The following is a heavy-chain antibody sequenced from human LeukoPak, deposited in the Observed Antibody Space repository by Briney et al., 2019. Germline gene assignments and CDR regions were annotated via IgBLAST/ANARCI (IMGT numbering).Heavy chain of an antibody. Sequence: RGSLRLSCAASGFTFRIYAMAWVRQAPGKGLEWVSAISGSGDNTYYANSVKGRFTISRDNSKNTQYLQMDSLRADDTAVYFCVKKGGYDSSGYYPLDYWGQGTLVTVSS. CDR2: ISGSGDNT. D-gene: IGHD3-22*01. J-gene: IGHJ4*02. CDR1: GFTFRIYA. CDR3: VKKGGYDSSGYYPLDY. V-gene: IGHV3-23*01.